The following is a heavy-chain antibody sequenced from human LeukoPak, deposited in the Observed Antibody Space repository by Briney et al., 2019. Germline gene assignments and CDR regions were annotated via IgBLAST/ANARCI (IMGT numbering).Heavy chain of an antibody. CDR3: AREPPDDYGDYSWFDP. CDR1: GASISTYY. J-gene: IGHJ5*02. Sequence: SETLSLTCTVSGASISTYYWSWIRQPAGKGLEWIGRMYNTGSTNYNPSLKSRVTMSVDTSKNQFSLKLSSVTAADTAVYYCAREPPDDYGDYSWFDPWGQGTLVTVSS. CDR2: MYNTGST. V-gene: IGHV4-4*07. D-gene: IGHD4-17*01.